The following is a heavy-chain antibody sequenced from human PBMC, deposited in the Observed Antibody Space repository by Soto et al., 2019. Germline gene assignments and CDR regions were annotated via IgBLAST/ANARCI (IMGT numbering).Heavy chain of an antibody. V-gene: IGHV3-33*01. D-gene: IGHD5-12*01. CDR2: IWYDGSNK. CDR1: GFTFSSYG. Sequence: GGSLRLSCAASGFTFSSYGMHWVRQAPGKELEWVAVIWYDGSNKYYADSVKGRYTISKDNSKNTLYMQMNSMRAEDRAMYYGASVYDYFDYWGQGTLVTVSS. J-gene: IGHJ4*02. CDR3: ASVYDYFDY.